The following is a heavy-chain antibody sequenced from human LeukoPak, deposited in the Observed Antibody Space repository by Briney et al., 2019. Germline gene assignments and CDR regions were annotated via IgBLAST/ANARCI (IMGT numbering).Heavy chain of an antibody. D-gene: IGHD3-3*01. CDR3: ARGVYYDFWSGYRFDY. Sequence: SETLSLTCTVSGVSISSYYWSWIRQPPGKGLEWIGYIYYSGSTNYNPSLKSRVTISVDTSKNQFSLKLSSVTAADTAVYYCARGVYYDFWSGYRFDYWGQGTLVTVSS. J-gene: IGHJ4*02. V-gene: IGHV4-59*01. CDR1: GVSISSYY. CDR2: IYYSGST.